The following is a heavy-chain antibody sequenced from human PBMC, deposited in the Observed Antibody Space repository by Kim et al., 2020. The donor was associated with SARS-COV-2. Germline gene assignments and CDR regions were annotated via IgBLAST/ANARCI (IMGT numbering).Heavy chain of an antibody. CDR1: GFTFSAYW. V-gene: IGHV3-7*03. D-gene: IGHD5-18*01. CDR3: ATSADSPGNI. CDR2: IKEDGSTF. J-gene: IGHJ4*02. Sequence: GGSLRLSCAASGFTFSAYWMAWVRQAPGKGLEWLANIKEDGSTFFYADSVKGRFTISRDNAKNSVDLHMTSLRADDTAMYYCATSADSPGNIWGQGA.